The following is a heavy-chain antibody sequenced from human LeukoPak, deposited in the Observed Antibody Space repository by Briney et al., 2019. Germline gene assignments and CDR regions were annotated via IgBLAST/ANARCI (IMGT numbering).Heavy chain of an antibody. Sequence: GGSLRLSCAASGFTFSSYGMHWVRQAPGKGLEWVAVMSYDGSNKYYADSVKGRFTISRDNSKNTLYLQMNSLRAEDTAVYYCAGVGRESVDYWGQGTLVTVSS. V-gene: IGHV3-30*03. CDR2: MSYDGSNK. CDR1: GFTFSSYG. J-gene: IGHJ4*02. D-gene: IGHD3-10*01. CDR3: AGVGRESVDY.